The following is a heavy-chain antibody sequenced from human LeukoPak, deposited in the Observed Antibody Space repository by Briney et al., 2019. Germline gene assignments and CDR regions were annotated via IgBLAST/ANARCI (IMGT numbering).Heavy chain of an antibody. Sequence: GGSLRLSCAASGFTFSDYWMTWVSQAPGKGLEWVAHIKQDGSEKYYVDSVKGRFTISRDNAKNLLYLQMSSLRAEDTAVYYCARGWNYAFRFDYWGQGTLVTVSS. D-gene: IGHD1-7*01. CDR3: ARGWNYAFRFDY. CDR1: GFTFSDYW. CDR2: IKQDGSEK. V-gene: IGHV3-7*01. J-gene: IGHJ4*02.